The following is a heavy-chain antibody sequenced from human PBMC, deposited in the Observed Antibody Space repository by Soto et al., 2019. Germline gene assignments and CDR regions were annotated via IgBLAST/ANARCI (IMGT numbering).Heavy chain of an antibody. V-gene: IGHV4-34*01. CDR1: GGSFSGYY. CDR3: ARADYSNDTNWFDP. CDR2: INHSGST. Sequence: SETLSLTCAVYGGSFSGYYWSWIRQPPGKGLEWIGEINHSGSTNYNPSLKSRVTISVDTSKNQFSLKLSSVTAADTAVYYCARADYSNDTNWFDPWGQGTLVTVSS. D-gene: IGHD4-4*01. J-gene: IGHJ5*02.